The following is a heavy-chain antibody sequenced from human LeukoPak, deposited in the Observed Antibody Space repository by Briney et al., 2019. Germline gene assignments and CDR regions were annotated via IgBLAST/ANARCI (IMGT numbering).Heavy chain of an antibody. J-gene: IGHJ4*02. Sequence: PGGSLRLSCAASGFTISSYSMNWVRQAPGKGLEWVSYIRSSSSTTYYADSVKGRFTISRDNAKNSLYLQMNSLRDEDTAIYYCAREDGSGSYLVYWGQGTLVTVSS. CDR1: GFTISSYS. CDR3: AREDGSGSYLVY. V-gene: IGHV3-48*02. CDR2: IRSSSSTT. D-gene: IGHD3-10*01.